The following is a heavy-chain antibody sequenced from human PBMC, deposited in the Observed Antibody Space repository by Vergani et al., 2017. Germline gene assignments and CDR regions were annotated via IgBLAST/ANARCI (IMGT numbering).Heavy chain of an antibody. CDR3: ASDCSSTSCYRDYYYYYMDV. J-gene: IGHJ6*03. CDR1: GFSFSGYW. D-gene: IGHD2-2*02. Sequence: VQLVESGGGLIHPGGSLRLSCEGSGFSFSGYWMHWVRQAPGKGLEWVAVISYDGSNKYYADSVKGRFTISRDNSKNTLYLQMNSLRAEDTAVYYCASDCSSTSCYRDYYYYYMDVWGKGTTVTVSS. CDR2: ISYDGSNK. V-gene: IGHV3-30-3*01.